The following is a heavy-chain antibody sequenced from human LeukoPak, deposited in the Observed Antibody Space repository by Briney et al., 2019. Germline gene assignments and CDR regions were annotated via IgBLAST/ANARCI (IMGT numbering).Heavy chain of an antibody. D-gene: IGHD3-3*01. CDR1: GFTFSSYG. V-gene: IGHV3-30*02. CDR3: AKISGHTYYDFWSGYYTSDY. J-gene: IGHJ4*02. Sequence: PGGSLRLSCAASGFTFSSYGMHWVRQAPGEGLEWVAFIRYDGSNKYYADSVKGRFTISRDNSKNTLYLQMNSLRAEDTAVYYCAKISGHTYYDFWSGYYTSDYWGQGTLVTVSS. CDR2: IRYDGSNK.